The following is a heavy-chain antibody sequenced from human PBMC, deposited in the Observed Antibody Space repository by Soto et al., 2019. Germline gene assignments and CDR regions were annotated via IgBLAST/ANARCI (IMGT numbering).Heavy chain of an antibody. V-gene: IGHV1-2*04. D-gene: IGHD4-17*01. CDR1: GYTFTGYY. CDR2: INPNSGGT. Sequence: ASVKVSCNASGYTFTGYYMHWVRQAPGQGLEWMGWINPNSGGTTYAQKFQGWVTMTRDTSISTAYTELSRLRSDDTAVYYCARGDETDYVDGMDVSGHGTTVTVS. CDR3: ARGDETDYVDGMDV. J-gene: IGHJ6*02.